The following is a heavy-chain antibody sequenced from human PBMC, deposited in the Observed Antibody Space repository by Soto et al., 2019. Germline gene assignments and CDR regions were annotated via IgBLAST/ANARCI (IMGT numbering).Heavy chain of an antibody. D-gene: IGHD3-10*01. CDR1: GCTFSSYA. J-gene: IGHJ4*02. CDR3: AKVNYYYGSGSYPRL. CDR2: ISGSGDST. V-gene: IGHV3-23*01. Sequence: GSLRLSCAASGCTFSSYAMSWVRQAPGKGLEWVSAISGSGDSTYYADSVKGRFTISRDNSKNTLYLQMNSLRAEDTAVYYCAKVNYYYGSGSYPRLWGQGTLVTVSS.